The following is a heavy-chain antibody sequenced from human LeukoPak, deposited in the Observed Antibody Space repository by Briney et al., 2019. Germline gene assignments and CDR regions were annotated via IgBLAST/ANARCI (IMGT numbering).Heavy chain of an antibody. V-gene: IGHV3-74*01. J-gene: IGHJ3*02. D-gene: IGHD1-26*01. Sequence: GGSLILSCAASGFSFSSYWMHWVRQGPGKGLVWVSRINSDGSSTTYADSVKGRFTISRDNTKHTLYLQMNSLRADDSAVYYCSRGGSPPEALGDSFDIWGQGTMVTVSS. CDR1: GFSFSSYW. CDR3: SRGGSPPEALGDSFDI. CDR2: INSDGSST.